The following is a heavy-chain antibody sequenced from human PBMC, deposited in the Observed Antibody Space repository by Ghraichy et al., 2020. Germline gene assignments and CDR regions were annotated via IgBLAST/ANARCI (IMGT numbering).Heavy chain of an antibody. CDR3: ARDLSTIVQHDAFDI. J-gene: IGHJ3*02. V-gene: IGHV1-3*01. CDR2: INAGNGNT. Sequence: ASVKVSCKASGYTFTSYAMHWVRQAPGQRLEWMGWINAGNGNTKYSQKFQGRVTITRDTSASTAYMELSSLRSEDTAVYYCARDLSTIVQHDAFDIWGQGTLVTVSS. D-gene: IGHD5/OR15-5a*01. CDR1: GYTFTSYA.